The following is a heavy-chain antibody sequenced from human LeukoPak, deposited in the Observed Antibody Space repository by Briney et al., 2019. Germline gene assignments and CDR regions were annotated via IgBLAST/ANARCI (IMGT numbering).Heavy chain of an antibody. CDR1: GFTVSSNY. Sequence: GGSLRLSCAASGFTVSSNYMSWVRQALGKGLEWVSVIYSGGSTYYADSVKGRFTISRDNSKNTLYLQMNSLRAEDTAVYYCARTDPRPAIDWYFDLWGRGTLVTVSS. D-gene: IGHD2-2*01. CDR2: IYSGGST. V-gene: IGHV3-53*01. CDR3: ARTDPRPAIDWYFDL. J-gene: IGHJ2*01.